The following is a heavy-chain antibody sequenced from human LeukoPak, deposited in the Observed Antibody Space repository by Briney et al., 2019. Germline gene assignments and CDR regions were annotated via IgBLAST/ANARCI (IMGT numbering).Heavy chain of an antibody. CDR3: ARTYGDSLRDY. V-gene: IGHV5-51*01. Sequence: GESLKISRKGSGYSFSSYWIGWVCQMPGKGLEWMGIIYPGDSDTRYSPSFQGQVTISADKSISTAYLQWSSLKASDTAIYYCARTYGDSLRDYWGQGTLVTVSS. CDR2: IYPGDSDT. D-gene: IGHD4-17*01. CDR1: GYSFSSYW. J-gene: IGHJ4*02.